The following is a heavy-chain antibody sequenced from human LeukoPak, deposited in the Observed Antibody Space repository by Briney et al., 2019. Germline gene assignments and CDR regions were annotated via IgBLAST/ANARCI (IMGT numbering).Heavy chain of an antibody. J-gene: IGHJ4*02. D-gene: IGHD2-21*02. CDR3: ARDSQDCGGDCYSVYYFDY. CDR1: GFTFSSYS. Sequence: GGSLRLSVSASGFTFSSYSMNGDPQAPGKGLEWGSAISSSSYIYYADSAKGRFTISRDNAKNSLYLQRNSLRPADTAVSYCARDSQDCGGDCYSVYYFDYWGQGTLVTVSS. V-gene: IGHV3-21*01. CDR2: ISSSSYI.